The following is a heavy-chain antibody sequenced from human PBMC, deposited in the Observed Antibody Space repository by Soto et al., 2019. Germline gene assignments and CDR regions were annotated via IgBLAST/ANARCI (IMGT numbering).Heavy chain of an antibody. V-gene: IGHV1-69*02. J-gene: IGHJ5*02. CDR2: IIPILGIA. CDR1: GGTFSSYT. CDR3: ARSSDYYDSSWDWFDP. Sequence: QVQLVQSGAEVKKPGSSVKVSCKASGGTFSSYTINWVRQAPGQGLEWMGRIIPILGIANYAQKFQGRVTITADKSTSTAYMELSSLISEDTAVYYCARSSDYYDSSWDWFDPWGQGTLVTVSS. D-gene: IGHD3-22*01.